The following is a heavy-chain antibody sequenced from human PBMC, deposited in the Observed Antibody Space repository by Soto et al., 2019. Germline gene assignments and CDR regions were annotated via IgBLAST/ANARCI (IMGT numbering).Heavy chain of an antibody. CDR1: GFTFSSYG. V-gene: IGHV3-30*18. CDR2: ISYDGSNK. CDR3: AKAHYDFWSGYIYYYYYMDV. Sequence: GGSLRLSCAASGFTFSSYGMHWVRQAPGKGLEWVAVISYDGSNKYYADSVKGRFTISRDNSKNTLYLQMNSLRAEDTAVYYCAKAHYDFWSGYIYYYYYMDVWGKGTTVTVSS. J-gene: IGHJ6*03. D-gene: IGHD3-3*01.